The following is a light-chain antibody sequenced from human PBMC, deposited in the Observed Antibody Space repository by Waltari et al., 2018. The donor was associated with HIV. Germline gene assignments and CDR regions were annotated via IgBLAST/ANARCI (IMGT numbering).Light chain of an antibody. V-gene: IGLV2-14*01. CDR3: KSYTSSHTRV. CDR1: RSDVGGYNY. J-gene: IGLJ1*01. CDR2: EVS. Sequence: QSALTQPASVSGSPGQSITISCTGPRSDVGGYNYVSWYQQHPGKAPKLMIYEVSNRPSGVSNRFSGSKSGNTASLTISGLQAEDEADYYCKSYTSSHTRVFGTGTKVTVL.